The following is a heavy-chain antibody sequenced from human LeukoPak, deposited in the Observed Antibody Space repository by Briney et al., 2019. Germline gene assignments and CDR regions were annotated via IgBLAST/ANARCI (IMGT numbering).Heavy chain of an antibody. CDR2: IYYSGST. CDR3: ARLQAGDSSRDDY. J-gene: IGHJ4*02. D-gene: IGHD6-19*01. CDR1: GGSISSSSYY. Sequence: SETLSLTCTVSGGSISSSSYYWGWIRQPPGKRLEWIGSIYYSGSTYYNPSLKSRVTISVGTSKNQFSLKLSSVTAADTAVYYCARLQAGDSSRDDYWGQGTLVTVSS. V-gene: IGHV4-39*01.